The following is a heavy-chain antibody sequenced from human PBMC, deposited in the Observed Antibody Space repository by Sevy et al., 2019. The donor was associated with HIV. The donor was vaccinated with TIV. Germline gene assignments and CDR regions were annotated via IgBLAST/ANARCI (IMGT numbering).Heavy chain of an antibody. V-gene: IGHV3-30-3*01. CDR3: ARDGGYSIKWYPLY. J-gene: IGHJ4*01. CDR1: GFAFSTHA. CDR2: ISCEGTET. D-gene: IGHD1-26*01. Sequence: GGSLRLSCAASGFAFSTHAMHWVRQAPGKGLEWVAVISCEGTETFYAASVEGRFTISRDNSKNMLSLQINSLRPEDTDVYYCARDGGYSIKWYPLYWGHGTLVTVSS.